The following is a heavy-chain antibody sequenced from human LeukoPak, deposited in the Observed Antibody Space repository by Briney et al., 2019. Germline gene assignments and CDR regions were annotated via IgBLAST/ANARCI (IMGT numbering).Heavy chain of an antibody. CDR3: ARALWFGETFPAY. Sequence: GGSLRLSCAASGFTFISYEMNWVRQAPGKGLQWVSYISSSSSTIYYADSVKGRFTISRDNAKNSLYLQMNSLRAEDTAVYYCARALWFGETFPAYWGQGTLVTVSS. D-gene: IGHD3-10*01. V-gene: IGHV3-48*01. CDR1: GFTFISYE. CDR2: ISSSSSTI. J-gene: IGHJ4*02.